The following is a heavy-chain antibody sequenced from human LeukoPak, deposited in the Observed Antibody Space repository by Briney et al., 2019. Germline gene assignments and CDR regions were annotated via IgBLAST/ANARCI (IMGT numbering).Heavy chain of an antibody. CDR1: GFTFSSYE. J-gene: IGHJ4*02. V-gene: IGHV3-48*01. Sequence: GGSLRLSCAASGFTFSSYEMNWVRQAPGKGLEWVSYISSSSSTIYYADSVKGRFTISRDNAKNSLYLQMNSLRAEDTAVYYCASGGDGYNYGIDYWGQGTLVTVSS. CDR2: ISSSSSTI. CDR3: ASGGDGYNYGIDY. D-gene: IGHD5-24*01.